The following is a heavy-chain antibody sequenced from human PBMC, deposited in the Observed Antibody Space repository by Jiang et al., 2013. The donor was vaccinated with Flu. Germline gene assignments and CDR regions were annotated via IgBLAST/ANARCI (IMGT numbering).Heavy chain of an antibody. CDR1: GGSISSYY. D-gene: IGHD5-12*01. V-gene: IGHV4-59*01. CDR3: ARARGYSGYDFDY. Sequence: GLVKPSETLSLTCTVSGGSISSYYWSWIRQPPGKGLEWIGYIYYSGSTNYNPSLKSRVTISVDTSKNQFSLKLSSVTAADTAVYYCARARGYSGYDFDYWGQGTLVTVSS. J-gene: IGHJ4*02. CDR2: IYYSGST.